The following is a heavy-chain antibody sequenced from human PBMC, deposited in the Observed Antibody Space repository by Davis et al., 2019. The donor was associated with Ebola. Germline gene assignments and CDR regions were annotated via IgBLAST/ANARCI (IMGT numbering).Heavy chain of an antibody. J-gene: IGHJ6*03. Sequence: PGGSLRLSCAVYGESLNGYFWSWVRQPPGRGLEWIGEVSHDGRTNFSPSLKSRITMSSDKSKNQFSLSLRSVTAADTSLYFCARGRRASLFEVVMTPLYMDVWGTGTTVTVSS. V-gene: IGHV4-34*01. CDR1: GESLNGYF. CDR2: VSHDGRT. D-gene: IGHD3-3*01. CDR3: ARGRRASLFEVVMTPLYMDV.